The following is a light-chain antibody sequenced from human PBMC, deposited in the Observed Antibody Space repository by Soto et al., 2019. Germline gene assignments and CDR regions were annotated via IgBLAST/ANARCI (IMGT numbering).Light chain of an antibody. Sequence: QAASVSGSPGQSITISCTGTSSDVGGYNYGSWYQQHPGKAPKLMIYEVNNRPSGVSNRFSGSKSGNTASLTISGLQAEDEADYYCSSYTSSSTWVFGGGTKLTVL. CDR2: EVN. V-gene: IGLV2-14*01. CDR1: SSDVGGYNY. J-gene: IGLJ3*02. CDR3: SSYTSSSTWV.